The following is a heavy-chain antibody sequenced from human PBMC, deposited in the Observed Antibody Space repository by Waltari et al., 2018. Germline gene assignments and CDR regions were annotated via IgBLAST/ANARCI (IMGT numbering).Heavy chain of an antibody. CDR3: ASPSGSYRGAAFDI. CDR1: GGTFSSYA. J-gene: IGHJ3*02. D-gene: IGHD1-26*01. V-gene: IGHV1-69*04. Sequence: QVQLVQSGAEVKKPGSSVKVSCKASGGTFSSYAISWVRQAPGQGLEWMGGSIPIRGIANYEQKFQGRVTITADESTSTAYMELSSLRSEDTAVYYCASPSGSYRGAAFDIWGQGTMVTVSS. CDR2: SIPIRGIA.